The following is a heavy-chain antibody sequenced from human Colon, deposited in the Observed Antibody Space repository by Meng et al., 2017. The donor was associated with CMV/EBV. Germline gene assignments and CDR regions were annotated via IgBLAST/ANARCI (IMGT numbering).Heavy chain of an antibody. V-gene: IGHV1-2*02. CDR2: INSNSGAT. Sequence: VLLVQSGAEVKKPGSSVKVSCKTSGYTFSDYHIHWVRQAPGQGLEWMGWINSNSGATDYAQKFQGRFTMTRDTSITTVYMELSSLRSDDTAVYYCARDPSGSRVPFDYWGQGSLVTVSS. CDR1: GYTFSDYH. J-gene: IGHJ4*02. CDR3: ARDPSGSRVPFDY. D-gene: IGHD1-26*01.